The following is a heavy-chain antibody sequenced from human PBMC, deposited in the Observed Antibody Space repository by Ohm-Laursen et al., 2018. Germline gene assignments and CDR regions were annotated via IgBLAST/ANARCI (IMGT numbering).Heavy chain of an antibody. CDR2: ISGRGDYT. CDR1: GFMFSNYG. Sequence: SLRLSCSASGFMFSNYGMSWVRQAPGKGLEWVSGISGRGDYTYYADSVKGRFTVSRDDSKSTLYLQMNSLRAEDTAVYYCAKCMGRSRHGVDYWGQGTLVTVSS. V-gene: IGHV3-23*01. CDR3: AKCMGRSRHGVDY. D-gene: IGHD2-2*01. J-gene: IGHJ4*02.